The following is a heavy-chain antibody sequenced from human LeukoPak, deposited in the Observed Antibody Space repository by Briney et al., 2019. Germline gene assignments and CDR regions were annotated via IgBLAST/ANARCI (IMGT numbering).Heavy chain of an antibody. V-gene: IGHV3-23*01. CDR2: ISGSGGST. Sequence: GRSLRLSCAASGFTFSSYAMSWVRQAPGKGLEWVSAISGSGGSTYYADSVKGRFTISRDNSKNTLYLQLNSLRVEDTAVYYCARSDSSGWYGAFDIWGQGTMVTVSS. CDR1: GFTFSSYA. D-gene: IGHD6-19*01. CDR3: ARSDSSGWYGAFDI. J-gene: IGHJ3*02.